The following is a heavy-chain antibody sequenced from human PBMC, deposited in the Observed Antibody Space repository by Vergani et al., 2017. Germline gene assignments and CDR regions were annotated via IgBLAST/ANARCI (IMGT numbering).Heavy chain of an antibody. CDR1: GGSISSYY. Sequence: QVQLQESGPGLVKPSGTLSLTCAVSGGSISSYYWSWIRQPAGKGLEWIGRIYTSGSTNYNPSLKSRVTMSVDTSKNQFSLKLSSVTAADTAVYYCARDLERFGELYTYAFDIWGQGTMVTVSS. J-gene: IGHJ3*02. V-gene: IGHV4-4*07. D-gene: IGHD3-10*01. CDR3: ARDLERFGELYTYAFDI. CDR2: IYTSGST.